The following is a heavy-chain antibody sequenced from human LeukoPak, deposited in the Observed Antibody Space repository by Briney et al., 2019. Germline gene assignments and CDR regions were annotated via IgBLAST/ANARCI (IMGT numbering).Heavy chain of an antibody. J-gene: IGHJ5*02. CDR2: IIPIFGIA. D-gene: IGHD5-12*01. CDR1: GGTFSSYA. Sequence: SVNVSCKASGGTFSSYAISWVRQPPGQGLDWMGRIIPIFGIANYAQKFQGRVTITADKSTSPAYMELSSLRSEDTAVYYCARAPFSGRGTFDPWGQGTLVTASS. CDR3: ARAPFSGRGTFDP. V-gene: IGHV1-69*04.